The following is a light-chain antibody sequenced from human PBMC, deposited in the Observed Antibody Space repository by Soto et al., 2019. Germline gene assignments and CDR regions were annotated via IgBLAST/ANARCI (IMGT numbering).Light chain of an antibody. Sequence: EIVLTQSPGTLYLSPGERATLSCRASQSVSSNYLAWYQQKRGQAPRLLIYAASARATGIPDRFSGSGSGTDITLTISRLEPEDFAVYFCQLYGSSPPRYTFGRGTKLEIK. CDR3: QLYGSSPPRYT. J-gene: IGKJ2*01. CDR1: QSVSSNY. V-gene: IGKV3-20*01. CDR2: AAS.